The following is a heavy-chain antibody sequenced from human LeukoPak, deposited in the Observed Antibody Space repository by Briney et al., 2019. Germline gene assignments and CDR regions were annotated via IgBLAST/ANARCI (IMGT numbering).Heavy chain of an antibody. J-gene: IGHJ4*02. D-gene: IGHD2-2*01. CDR2: IRYDGSNK. Sequence: GGSLRLSCAASGFTFSSYGMHWVRQAPGKGLEWVAFIRYDGSNKYYAGSVKGRFTISRDNSKNTLYLQMNSLRAEDTAVYYCAGPAAFSYYFDYWGQGTLVTVSS. CDR1: GFTFSSYG. V-gene: IGHV3-30*02. CDR3: AGPAAFSYYFDY.